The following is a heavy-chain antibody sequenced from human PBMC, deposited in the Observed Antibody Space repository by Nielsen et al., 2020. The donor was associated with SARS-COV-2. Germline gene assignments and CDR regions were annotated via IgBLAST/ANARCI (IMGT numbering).Heavy chain of an antibody. CDR1: TYSFATYW. CDR3: ARRGYCSGDSCHRAFDY. V-gene: IGHV5-51*01. D-gene: IGHD2-15*01. J-gene: IGHJ4*02. CDR2: IFPGDSDT. Sequence: GESLNISCKGSTYSFATYWIGWVRQMPGKGLEWMGIIFPGDSDTRYSPSFQGRVTMSADKSISTAYLQWSSLRASDTAIYYCARRGYCSGDSCHRAFDYWGQGTLVTVSS.